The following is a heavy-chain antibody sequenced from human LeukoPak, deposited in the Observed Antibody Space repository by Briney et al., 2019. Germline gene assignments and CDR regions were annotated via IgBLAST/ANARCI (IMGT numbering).Heavy chain of an antibody. J-gene: IGHJ4*02. D-gene: IGHD3-10*01. CDR3: ASRIWFGGFY. V-gene: IGHV4-34*01. Sequence: SETLSLTCAVYGGSFSGYYWSWIRQPPGKGLEWIGEINHSGSTNYNPSLKSRVTISVDTSKNQFSLKLSSVTAADTAVYYCASRIWFGGFYWGQGTLVTVSS. CDR2: INHSGST. CDR1: GGSFSGYY.